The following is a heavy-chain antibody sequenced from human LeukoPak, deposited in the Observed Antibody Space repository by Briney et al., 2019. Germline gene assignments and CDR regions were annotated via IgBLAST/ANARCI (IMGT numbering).Heavy chain of an antibody. Sequence: PSETLSLTCAVSGGSISSGGYSWNWIRQPPGKGLEWIGYIYHSGSTYYNPSLKSRVTISVDRSKNHFSLKLSSVTAADTAVYYCARARDGYNYGPFDFWGQGTLVTVSS. CDR3: ARARDGYNYGPFDF. CDR1: GGSISSGGYS. CDR2: IYHSGST. V-gene: IGHV4-30-2*01. J-gene: IGHJ4*02. D-gene: IGHD5-24*01.